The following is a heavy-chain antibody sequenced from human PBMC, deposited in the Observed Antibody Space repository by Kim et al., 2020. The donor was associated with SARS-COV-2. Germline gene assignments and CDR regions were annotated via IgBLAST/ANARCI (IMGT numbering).Heavy chain of an antibody. V-gene: IGHV1-8*01. J-gene: IGHJ3*02. D-gene: IGHD3-10*01. CDR2: MNPNSGNT. Sequence: ASVKVSCKASGYTFTSYDINWVRQATGQGLEWMGWMNPNSGNTGYAQKFQGRVTMTRNTSISTAYMELSSLRSEDTAVYYCATRQLNYGSGSYRGDAFDIWGQGTMVTVSS. CDR1: GYTFTSYD. CDR3: ATRQLNYGSGSYRGDAFDI.